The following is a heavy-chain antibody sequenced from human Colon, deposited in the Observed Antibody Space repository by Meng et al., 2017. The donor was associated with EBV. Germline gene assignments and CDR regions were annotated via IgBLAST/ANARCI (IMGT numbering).Heavy chain of an antibody. D-gene: IGHD2-2*01. J-gene: IGHJ4*02. Sequence: QVQLQESRPELVKPSGTLAHTSLVSGYSVRSVTWWTWVRQPPGKGLEWIGEIYHGGSPNYNPSLESRVTISVDKSKNQFSLDLTSVTAADTAVYFCARVMRYQLLRFFDYWGQGILVTVSS. CDR2: IYHGGSP. CDR1: GYSVRSVTW. V-gene: IGHV4-4*02. CDR3: ARVMRYQLLRFFDY.